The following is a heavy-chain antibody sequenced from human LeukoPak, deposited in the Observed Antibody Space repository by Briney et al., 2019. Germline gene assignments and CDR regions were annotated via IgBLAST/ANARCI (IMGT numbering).Heavy chain of an antibody. CDR1: GDSFDRYG. CDR3: ARDFLSYDGSENHFEDTFDI. V-gene: IGHV1-18*01. Sequence: ASVKVSCKASGDSFDRYGISWVRQAPGQGLEWLGWIGAFNGNTNYAQNLQGRVTMTADTSTTTAYMELRSLSSDDTAVYYCARDFLSYDGSENHFEDTFDIWGQGTMVTVPS. CDR2: IGAFNGNT. J-gene: IGHJ3*02. D-gene: IGHD3-22*01.